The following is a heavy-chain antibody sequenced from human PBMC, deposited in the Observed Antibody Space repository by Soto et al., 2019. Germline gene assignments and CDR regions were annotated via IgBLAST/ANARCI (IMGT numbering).Heavy chain of an antibody. CDR3: AHRGLPMMPGPPTNWFDT. J-gene: IGHJ5*02. CDR2: IYWDDEK. CDR1: GLSLSTSGVG. Sequence: QITLKESGPTLVKPTQTLSLTCTLSGLSLSTSGVGVGWIRQPPGKALEWLALIYWDDEKRYSPSLKHRLTITQDTSKNEVVLTMTDMDPVDTATYYCAHRGLPMMPGPPTNWFDTWGQGTLVTVSS. D-gene: IGHD3-22*01. V-gene: IGHV2-5*02.